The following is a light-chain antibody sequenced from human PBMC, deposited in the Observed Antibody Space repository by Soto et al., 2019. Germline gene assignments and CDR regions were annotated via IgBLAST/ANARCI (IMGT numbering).Light chain of an antibody. Sequence: QSVLTQPPSVSGAPGQRVTISCTGSSSNTGAGYNVHWYQQLPGTAPKLLIFDNRHRPSGVPDRFSGSKSGTSASLAITGLQAEDEGDYYCQSYDSSLCGSWVFGGGTKLTVL. CDR2: DNR. J-gene: IGLJ3*02. V-gene: IGLV1-40*01. CDR1: SSNTGAGYN. CDR3: QSYDSSLCGSWV.